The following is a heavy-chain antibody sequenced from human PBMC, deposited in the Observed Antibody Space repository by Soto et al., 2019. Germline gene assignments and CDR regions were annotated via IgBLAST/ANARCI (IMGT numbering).Heavy chain of an antibody. J-gene: IGHJ6*03. CDR2: MNPYSGNT. CDR3: AAYYDFWSGPRAPGGYYMDV. D-gene: IGHD3-3*01. V-gene: IGHV1-8*01. CDR1: GYTFTSYD. Sequence: ASVKVSCKASGYTFTSYDINWVRQATGQGLEWMGWMNPYSGNTGYAQKFQGRVTMTRNTSISTAYMELSSLRSEDTAVYYCAAYYDFWSGPRAPGGYYMDVWGKGTTVTVSS.